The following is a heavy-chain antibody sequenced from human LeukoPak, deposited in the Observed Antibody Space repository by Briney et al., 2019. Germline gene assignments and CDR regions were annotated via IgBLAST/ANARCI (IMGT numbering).Heavy chain of an antibody. V-gene: IGHV1-2*02. CDR2: TNPNSGGT. CDR3: ARDLMDVRGVITPENYFDY. CDR1: GYIFTGYY. D-gene: IGHD3-10*02. J-gene: IGHJ4*02. Sequence: ASVKVSCKASGYIFTGYYMHWVRQAPGQGLEWMGWTNPNSGGTNYAQKFQGRVTMTRDTSISTAYMELSRLRPDDTAVYYCARDLMDVRGVITPENYFDYWGQGTLVTVSS.